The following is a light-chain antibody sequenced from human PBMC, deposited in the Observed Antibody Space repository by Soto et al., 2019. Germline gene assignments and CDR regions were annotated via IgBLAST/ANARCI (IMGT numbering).Light chain of an antibody. Sequence: EIVLTQSPDTLSLSPGERATLSCRASQSVSSNNLAWYHQKPGQPPRLLIYGASSRATGIPGRFSGSGSGTDFTLTISRLEPEVFAVYYCQQYDNSIPFGQGTRLEIE. V-gene: IGKV3-20*01. CDR3: QQYDNSIP. CDR1: QSVSSNN. CDR2: GAS. J-gene: IGKJ5*01.